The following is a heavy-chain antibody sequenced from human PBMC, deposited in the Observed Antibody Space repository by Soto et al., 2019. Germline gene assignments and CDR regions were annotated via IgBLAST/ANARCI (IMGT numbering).Heavy chain of an antibody. CDR1: GGSLNGYY. V-gene: IGHV4-34*01. D-gene: IGHD3-9*01. CDR2: INHSGRT. J-gene: IGHJ6*02. CDR3: AREVAYYDILTGPHHYYGMDV. Sequence: SETLSLTCAVYGGSLNGYYWSWIRRPPGKGLEWIGEINHSGRTNYNPSLKSRVTISVDTSKNQFSLKLSSVTAADTAVYYCAREVAYYDILTGPHHYYGMDVWGQGTTVTVSS.